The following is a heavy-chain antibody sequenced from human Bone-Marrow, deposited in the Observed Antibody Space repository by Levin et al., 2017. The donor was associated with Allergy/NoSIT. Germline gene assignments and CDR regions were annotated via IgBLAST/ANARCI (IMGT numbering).Heavy chain of an antibody. J-gene: IGHJ6*02. V-gene: IGHV1-8*01. Sequence: GESLKISCKTSGHTLTSFNINWLRQATGQGLEWMGWMDPNSGETAYAQKFQGRVTMTRNTSISTAYMELTSLRSEDTAVYYCARHKWKLELGTLFDYGMDVWGQGTTVTVSS. CDR2: MDPNSGET. CDR3: ARHKWKLELGTLFDYGMDV. D-gene: IGHD1-7*01. CDR1: GHTLTSFN.